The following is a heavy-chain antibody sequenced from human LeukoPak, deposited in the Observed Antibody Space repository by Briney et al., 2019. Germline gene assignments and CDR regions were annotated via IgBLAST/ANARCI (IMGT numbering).Heavy chain of an antibody. Sequence: GGSLRLSCAASGFTFDDYSMSWVRQAPGKGLEWVSGINWKGGSSGYLDAVKGRFTTSRDNDKNSLYLQMNSMRGEDTALYYCARDAHFDGVFDIWGQGTMVTVSS. J-gene: IGHJ3*02. CDR2: INWKGGSS. D-gene: IGHD3-9*01. CDR3: ARDAHFDGVFDI. CDR1: GFTFDDYS. V-gene: IGHV3-20*04.